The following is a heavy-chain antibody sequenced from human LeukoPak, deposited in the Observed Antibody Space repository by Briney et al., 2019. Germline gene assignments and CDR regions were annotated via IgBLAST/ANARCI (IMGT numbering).Heavy chain of an antibody. Sequence: GGSLRLSCATSGFTFTNYAMSWVRQAPGKGLEWVSAISGSASSTYYADSVKGRFTISRDNSKNTLYLQMNSLRAEDTAVYYCAKTTYYDILTGYSDVWGKGTTVTVSS. CDR3: AKTTYYDILTGYSDV. J-gene: IGHJ6*04. D-gene: IGHD3-9*01. V-gene: IGHV3-23*01. CDR2: ISGSASST. CDR1: GFTFTNYA.